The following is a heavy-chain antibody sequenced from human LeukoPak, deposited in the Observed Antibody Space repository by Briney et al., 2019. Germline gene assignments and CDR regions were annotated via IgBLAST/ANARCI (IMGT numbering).Heavy chain of an antibody. CDR2: ITFSGGT. D-gene: IGHD2-8*01. V-gene: IGHV4-59*01. CDR3: ARDSVYATNWYDP. J-gene: IGHJ5*02. Sequence: SETLSLTCTVSGASISSSNWNWIRQAPGKGLEWIGYITFSGGTNYHPSLGSRVTISLDMSKNQFSLKLTSVTAADTAIYYCARDSVYATNWYDPWGQGTLVTVSS. CDR1: GASISSSN.